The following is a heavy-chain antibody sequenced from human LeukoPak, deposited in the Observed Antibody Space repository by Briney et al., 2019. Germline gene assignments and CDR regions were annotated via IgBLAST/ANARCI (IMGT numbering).Heavy chain of an antibody. CDR3: ATLHFYAMGV. CDR1: GFTFSRYA. V-gene: IGHV3-11*01. Sequence: GGSLRLSCATSGFTFSRYAMHWIRQTPGKGLEWVSFISGDGRRTFYPDSVKGRFTISVDNTKNSLYLQVNSLRAEDTAMYYCATLHFYAMGVWGQGTMVTVSS. CDR2: ISGDGRRT. J-gene: IGHJ6*02.